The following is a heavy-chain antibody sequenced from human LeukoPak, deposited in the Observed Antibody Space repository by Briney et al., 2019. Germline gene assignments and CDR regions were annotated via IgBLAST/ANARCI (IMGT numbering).Heavy chain of an antibody. CDR1: GFPFSSYS. D-gene: IGHD1-1*01. CDR2: ISASGSNI. CDR3: VRVKGTYFDF. V-gene: IGHV3-48*01. Sequence: GGSLRLSCAASGFPFSSYSMNWVRQAPGKGLEWGSYISASGSNIYYLDSVKGRFTVSRDNAINSLFLQMDRPRAEDTAVYYCVRVKGTYFDFWGQGTLVTVSS. J-gene: IGHJ4*02.